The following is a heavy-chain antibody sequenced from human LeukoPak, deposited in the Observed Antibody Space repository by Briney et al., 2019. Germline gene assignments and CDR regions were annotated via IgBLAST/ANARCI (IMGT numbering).Heavy chain of an antibody. CDR2: ITGGHYAT. D-gene: IGHD4-17*01. CDR1: GFSFSSFA. J-gene: IGHJ5*02. V-gene: IGHV3-23*01. Sequence: PGGSLRLSCAASGFSFSSFAMTWVRQAPGKGLEWVSSITGGHYATYNTDSVKGRFTISRDNAKNTLYLQMNSLRVDDTAIYYCTKDPNGDYIGAFDPWGQGTLVTVSS. CDR3: TKDPNGDYIGAFDP.